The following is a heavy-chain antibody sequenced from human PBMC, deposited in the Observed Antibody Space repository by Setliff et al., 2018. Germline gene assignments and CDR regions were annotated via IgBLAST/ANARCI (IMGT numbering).Heavy chain of an antibody. D-gene: IGHD3-10*01. Sequence: GESLRLSCATSGFTFSNHWMHWLRQAPGEGLVWVSRIRNDGSVTNYADSVKGRFTISRDNAKSSLYLQMNSLRAEDTAVYYCSRDLIRGAPNWFDPWGHGPLVTVSS. CDR1: GFTFSNHW. J-gene: IGHJ5*02. CDR2: IRNDGSVT. CDR3: SRDLIRGAPNWFDP. V-gene: IGHV3-74*01.